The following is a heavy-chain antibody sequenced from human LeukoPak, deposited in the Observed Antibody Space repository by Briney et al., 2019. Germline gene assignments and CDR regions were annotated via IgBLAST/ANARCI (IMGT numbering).Heavy chain of an antibody. CDR3: AREVRYFDLPQRGCWFDP. Sequence: PSETLSLTCTVSGGSISSSYWSWIRQHPGKGLEWIGYIYYSGSTYYNPSLKSRVTISVDTSKNQFSLKLSSVTAADTAVYYCAREVRYFDLPQRGCWFDPWGQGTLVTVSS. D-gene: IGHD3-9*01. V-gene: IGHV4-59*06. CDR2: IYYSGST. CDR1: GGSISSSY. J-gene: IGHJ5*02.